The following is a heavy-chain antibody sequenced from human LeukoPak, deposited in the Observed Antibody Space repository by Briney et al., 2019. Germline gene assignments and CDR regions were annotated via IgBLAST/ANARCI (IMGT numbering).Heavy chain of an antibody. CDR3: ARGPALHKNWVGGRWFDP. CDR1: GGTFSSYA. J-gene: IGHJ5*02. Sequence: SVKVSCKASGGTFSSYAISWVRQAPGQGLEWMGGIIPIFGTANYAQKFQGRVTITTDESTSTAYMELSSLRSEDTAMYYCARGPALHKNWVGGRWFDPWGQGTLVTVSS. D-gene: IGHD3-16*01. V-gene: IGHV1-69*05. CDR2: IIPIFGTA.